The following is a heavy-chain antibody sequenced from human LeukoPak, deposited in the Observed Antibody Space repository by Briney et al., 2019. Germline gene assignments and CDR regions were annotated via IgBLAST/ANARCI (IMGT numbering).Heavy chain of an antibody. CDR3: AREGIAARRAFDI. D-gene: IGHD6-6*01. CDR2: IYYSGST. CDR1: GGSISSSSYY. J-gene: IGHJ3*02. Sequence: RTSETLSLTCTVSGGSISSSSYYWGWIRQPPGKGLEWIGSIYYSGSTYYNPSLKSRVTISVDTSKNQFSLKLSSVTAADTAVYYCAREGIAARRAFDIWGQGTMVTVSS. V-gene: IGHV4-39*07.